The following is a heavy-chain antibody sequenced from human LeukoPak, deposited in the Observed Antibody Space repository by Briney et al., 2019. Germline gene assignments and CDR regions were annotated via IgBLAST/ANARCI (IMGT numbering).Heavy chain of an antibody. Sequence: GGSLRLSCAASGSTFSSYWMSWVRQAPGNGLEWVANIKQDGSEKYYVDSVKGRFTISRDNAKNSLYLQMNSLRAEDTAVYYCARGSAYYDFWTGYDYWGQGTLVTVSS. J-gene: IGHJ4*02. D-gene: IGHD3-3*01. CDR1: GSTFSSYW. CDR2: IKQDGSEK. V-gene: IGHV3-7*01. CDR3: ARGSAYYDFWTGYDY.